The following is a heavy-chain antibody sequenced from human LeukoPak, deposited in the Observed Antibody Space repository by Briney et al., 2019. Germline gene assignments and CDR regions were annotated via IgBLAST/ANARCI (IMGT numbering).Heavy chain of an antibody. V-gene: IGHV1-2*02. Sequence: ASVKVSCKPSGYTFSAYYIHWVRQAPGQGLEWMGWINPNSGGTNYAQEFQGRVTMTRDTSISTAYMELSRLRSDDTAVYYCVRGVYGSSEYFQHWGQGTLVTVSS. CDR2: INPNSGGT. CDR3: VRGVYGSSEYFQH. CDR1: GYTFSAYY. J-gene: IGHJ1*01. D-gene: IGHD6-6*01.